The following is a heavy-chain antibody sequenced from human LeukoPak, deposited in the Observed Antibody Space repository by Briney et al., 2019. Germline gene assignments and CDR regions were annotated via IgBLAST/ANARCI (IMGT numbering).Heavy chain of an antibody. CDR2: INPTGGST. Sequence: ASAMVSCKAAGYTFTNYYMYWVRQAPGQGLEWMGIINPTGGSTNYAQKLQGRVTMTRDTSTSTVYMELSRLRSEDTDVYYCARGPSITMVRGGQWYYYMDVWGKGTTVTISS. CDR1: GYTFTNYY. D-gene: IGHD3-10*01. V-gene: IGHV1-46*01. CDR3: ARGPSITMVRGGQWYYYMDV. J-gene: IGHJ6*03.